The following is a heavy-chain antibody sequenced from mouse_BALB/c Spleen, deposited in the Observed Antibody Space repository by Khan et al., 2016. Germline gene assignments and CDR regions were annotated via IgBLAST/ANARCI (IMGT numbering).Heavy chain of an antibody. CDR1: GYSFTGYY. J-gene: IGHJ4*01. CDR3: ARSWSGTYNYAMDY. D-gene: IGHD1-3*01. V-gene: IGHV1S34*01. CDR2: ISCYNGAT. Sequence: LVKTGTSVKISCKASGYSFTGYYMHWVKQSHGKSLEWIGYISCYNGATRYNQKFKGKATFTVDTSSSTAYMQFNSLTSEDSAVYSCARSWSGTYNYAMDYWGQGTSVTVSS.